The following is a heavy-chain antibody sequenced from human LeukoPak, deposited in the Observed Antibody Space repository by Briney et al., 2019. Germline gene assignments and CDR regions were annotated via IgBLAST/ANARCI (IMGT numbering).Heavy chain of an antibody. V-gene: IGHV4-30-4*08. CDR1: GGSISSGDYY. J-gene: IGHJ4*02. Sequence: PSETLSLTCTVSGGSISSGDYYWSWIRQPPGKGLEWIGYIYYSGSTYYNPSLKSRVTISVDTSKNQFSLKLSSVTAADTAVYYCARDFGLAAAGTFDYWGQGTLVTVSS. CDR2: IYYSGST. CDR3: ARDFGLAAAGTFDY. D-gene: IGHD6-13*01.